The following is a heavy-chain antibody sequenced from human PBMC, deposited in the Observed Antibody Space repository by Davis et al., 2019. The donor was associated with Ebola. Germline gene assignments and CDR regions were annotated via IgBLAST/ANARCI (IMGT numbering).Heavy chain of an antibody. Sequence: SVKVSCKASGGTFSSYAISWVRQAPGQGLEWMGRIIPILGIANYAQKFQGRVTITADKSTSTAYRELSSLRSEDTAVYYCARDQDYYGSGSQTNWFDPWGKGTRVTVPS. V-gene: IGHV1-69*04. CDR1: GGTFSSYA. CDR3: ARDQDYYGSGSQTNWFDP. CDR2: IIPILGIA. J-gene: IGHJ5*02. D-gene: IGHD3-10*01.